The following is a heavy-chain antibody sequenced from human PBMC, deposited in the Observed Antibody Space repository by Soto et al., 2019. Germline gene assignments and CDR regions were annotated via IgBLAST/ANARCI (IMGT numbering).Heavy chain of an antibody. CDR1: GYSFTGYY. CDR2: INPDSGAT. J-gene: IGHJ4*02. D-gene: IGHD2-8*02. Sequence: HEHLVQSGAEVKRPGASLKVSCKASGYSFTGYYIHWVRQAPGQGLEWMGWINPDSGATNYAQNFQGRVTLTSETSISTASLDLTSLTSDDTAVYYCARVDYGTGGYPFPYFDYWGQGTLVIVSS. V-gene: IGHV1-2*02. CDR3: ARVDYGTGGYPFPYFDY.